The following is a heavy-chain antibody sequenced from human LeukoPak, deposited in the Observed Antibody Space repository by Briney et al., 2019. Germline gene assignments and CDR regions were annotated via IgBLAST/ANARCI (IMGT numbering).Heavy chain of an antibody. CDR3: ARDLKSPVAVPNWFDP. Sequence: SETLSLTCTVSGGSISSSSYYWGWIRQPPGKGLEWIGSIYYSGSTYYNPSLKSRVTISVDTSKNQFSLKLSSVTAADTAVYYCARDLKSPVAVPNWFDPWGQGTLVTVSS. J-gene: IGHJ5*02. V-gene: IGHV4-39*07. CDR1: GGSISSSSYY. D-gene: IGHD6-19*01. CDR2: IYYSGST.